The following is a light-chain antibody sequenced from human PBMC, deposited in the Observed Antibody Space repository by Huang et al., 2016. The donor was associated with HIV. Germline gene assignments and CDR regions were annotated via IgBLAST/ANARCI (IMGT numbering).Light chain of an antibody. CDR1: QSVGVY. J-gene: IGKJ4*01. V-gene: IGKV3-11*01. CDR3: QQRTKWPPVLT. Sequence: EIVSTQSPATLSLSPGDRATLSCRASQSVGVYLAWYQQKPGQAPRLLIFEASNRANGIPDRFSGSGSGTDFTLTIDSLQPDDFAIYYCQQRTKWPPVLTFGGGTRVEIK. CDR2: EAS.